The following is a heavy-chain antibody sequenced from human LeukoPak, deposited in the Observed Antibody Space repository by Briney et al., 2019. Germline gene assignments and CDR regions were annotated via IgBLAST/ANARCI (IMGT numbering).Heavy chain of an antibody. V-gene: IGHV4-61*02. D-gene: IGHD3-10*01. CDR2: IYNSGST. CDR3: ARQTFGVLYFDS. J-gene: IGHJ4*02. CDR1: GGSISRGSYY. Sequence: SETLSLTCVVSGGSISRGSYYWNWIRQPAGKGLEWMGRIYNSGSTNCNPSLKSRVTISADMSRNQLSLQLTSVTAADTAVYYCARQTFGVLYFDSWGQGTLVIVPS.